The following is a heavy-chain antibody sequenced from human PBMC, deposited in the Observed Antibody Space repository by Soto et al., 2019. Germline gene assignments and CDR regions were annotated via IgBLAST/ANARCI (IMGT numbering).Heavy chain of an antibody. CDR3: VRDRPLSSSSTRLPSLDY. Sequence: QVQLVQSGAEVKKPGASVKVSCKASGYTFTSYGISWVRQAPGQGLEWMGWISAYNGNTNYAQKLQGRVTMTTDTSTSTAYMELRRLRSDDTAVYYCVRDRPLSSSSTRLPSLDYWGQGTLVTVSS. D-gene: IGHD6-13*01. CDR1: GYTFTSYG. V-gene: IGHV1-18*01. J-gene: IGHJ4*02. CDR2: ISAYNGNT.